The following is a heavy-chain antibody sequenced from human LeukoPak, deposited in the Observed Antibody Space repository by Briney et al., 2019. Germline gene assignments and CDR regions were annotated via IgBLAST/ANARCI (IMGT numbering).Heavy chain of an antibody. CDR2: IKDDGSEK. J-gene: IGHJ4*02. CDR1: GFTLISSW. CDR3: ARDPYKGAVDY. Sequence: PGGPLRLSCAASGFTLISSWMSWLRRAPGKGLEWVANIKDDGSEKYYVGSVEGRFTISRDNAKNSLYLQMNSLTAEDTAIYYCARDPYKGAVDYWGQGTLVTVSS. V-gene: IGHV3-7*01. D-gene: IGHD1-1*01.